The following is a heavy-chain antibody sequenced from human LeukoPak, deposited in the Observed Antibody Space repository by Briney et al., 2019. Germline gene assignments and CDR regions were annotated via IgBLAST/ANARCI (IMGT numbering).Heavy chain of an antibody. Sequence: GGSLRLSCAASEFTFSSYWMHWVRQAPGKGLVWVSRINSDGSSTNYADSVKGRFTISRDNAKNTLYLQMNSLRAEDTVVYYCTRRAAALGAFDYWGQGTLVTVSS. CDR2: INSDGSST. CDR3: TRRAAALGAFDY. J-gene: IGHJ4*02. V-gene: IGHV3-74*01. CDR1: EFTFSSYW. D-gene: IGHD6-13*01.